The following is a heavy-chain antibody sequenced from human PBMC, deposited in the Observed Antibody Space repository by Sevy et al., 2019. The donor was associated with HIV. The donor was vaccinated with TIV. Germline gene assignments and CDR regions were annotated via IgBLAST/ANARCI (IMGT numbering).Heavy chain of an antibody. CDR1: GFTFSDYA. V-gene: IGHV3-30*04. D-gene: IGHD6-13*01. CDR3: ARDRRAGYSSNWYRDFDY. J-gene: IGHJ4*02. CDR2: ISHVGFNQ. Sequence: GGSLRLSCAASGFTFSDYAMHWVRQAPGKGLEWVAVISHVGFNQYYADSVKGRLTISRDSSKTTLYLEMHSLRAEDTASYYCARDRRAGYSSNWYRDFDYWGQGTLVTVSS.